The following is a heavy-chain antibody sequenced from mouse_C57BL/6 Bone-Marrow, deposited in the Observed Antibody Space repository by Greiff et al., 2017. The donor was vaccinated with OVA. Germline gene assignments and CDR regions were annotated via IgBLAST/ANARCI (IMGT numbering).Heavy chain of an antibody. D-gene: IGHD2-10*02. CDR1: GFSLTSYG. CDR3: ASSSMVWYFDV. CDR2: IWSGGST. J-gene: IGHJ1*03. V-gene: IGHV2-2*01. Sequence: VQGVESGPGLVQPSQSLSITCTVSGFSLTSYGVHWVRQSPGKGLEWLGVIWSGGSTDYNAAFISRLSISKDNSKSQVFFKMNSLQADDTAIYYCASSSMVWYFDVWGTGTTVTVSS.